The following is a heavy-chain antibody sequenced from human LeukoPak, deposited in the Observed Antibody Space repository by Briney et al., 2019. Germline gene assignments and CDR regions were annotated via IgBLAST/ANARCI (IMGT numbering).Heavy chain of an antibody. V-gene: IGHV3-23*01. CDR1: GFTFNSYA. D-gene: IGHD3-10*01. J-gene: IGHJ4*02. CDR3: AKSGRAYGSGSYYNDY. CDR2: ISGSGGST. Sequence: GGSLRLSCAASGFTFNSYAMSWVRQAPGKGLEWVSAISGSGGSTYYADSVKGRFTISRDNSKNTLYLQMNSLRAEDTAVYYCAKSGRAYGSGSYYNDYWGQGTLVTVSS.